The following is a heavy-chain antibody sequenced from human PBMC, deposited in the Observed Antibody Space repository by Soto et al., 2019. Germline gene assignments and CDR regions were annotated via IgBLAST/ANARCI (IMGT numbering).Heavy chain of an antibody. J-gene: IGHJ4*02. CDR3: AHTKLVVVAAATQDVDH. D-gene: IGHD2-15*01. CDR2: IYWNDDK. Sequence: QSTLKESGPTLVKPTQPLTLTCTFSGFSLNNSGMGVGWIRQPPGKVLEWLALIYWNDDKRHRPSLNSRLTIAKDTSISQVVLTVTAVDPVDKATSYGAHTKLVVVAAATQDVDHWGQGILVTVSS. V-gene: IGHV2-5*01. CDR1: GFSLNNSGMG.